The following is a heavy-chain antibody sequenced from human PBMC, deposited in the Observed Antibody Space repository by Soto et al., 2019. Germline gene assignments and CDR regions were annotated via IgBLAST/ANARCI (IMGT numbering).Heavy chain of an antibody. D-gene: IGHD2-8*01. CDR3: ARGDSTDCSNGVCSFFYNHDMDV. Sequence: ASVKVSGKASGYSFTDYHIHWVRQAPRQGLEWLGRINPKSGGSSTAQKFQGWVTMTTDTSISTASMELTRLTSDDTAIYYCARGDSTDCSNGVCSFFYNHDMDVWGQGTTVTVCS. CDR2: INPKSGGS. J-gene: IGHJ6*02. V-gene: IGHV1-2*04. CDR1: GYSFTDYH.